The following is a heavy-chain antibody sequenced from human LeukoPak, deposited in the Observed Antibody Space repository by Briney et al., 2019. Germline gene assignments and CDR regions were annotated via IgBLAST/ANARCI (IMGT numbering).Heavy chain of an antibody. D-gene: IGHD1-26*01. Sequence: GSLRLSCAASGFTFSSYSMNWVRQAPGKGLEWVSSISSSSSYIYYADSVKGRFTISRDNAKNSLYLQMNSLRAEDMAVYYCARALPSPLYSGSYADAFDIWGQGTMVTVSS. CDR2: ISSSSSYI. CDR1: GFTFSSYS. CDR3: ARALPSPLYSGSYADAFDI. J-gene: IGHJ3*02. V-gene: IGHV3-21*01.